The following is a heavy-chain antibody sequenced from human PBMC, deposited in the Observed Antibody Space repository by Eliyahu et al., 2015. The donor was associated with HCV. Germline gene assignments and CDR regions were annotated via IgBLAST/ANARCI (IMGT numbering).Heavy chain of an antibody. D-gene: IGHD3-10*01. CDR3: ARGVVSLLRGVIKRLTNFDY. CDR1: Y. V-gene: IGHV4-59*01. CDR2: IDNSGST. J-gene: IGHJ4*02. Sequence: KPSETLSLTCTYWSWIRQPPGKGLEWIGYIDNSGSTNYSPSLKSRVTISADTSKNQFSLKLTSVTAADTAVYYCARGVVSLLRGVIKRLTNFDYWGQGTLVTVSS.